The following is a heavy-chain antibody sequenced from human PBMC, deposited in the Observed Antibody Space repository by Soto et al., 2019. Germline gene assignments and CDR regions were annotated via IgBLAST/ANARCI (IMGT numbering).Heavy chain of an antibody. D-gene: IGHD2-21*01. CDR1: GFTVSSNY. CDR2: IYSGGST. Sequence: GGSLRLSCAASGFTVSSNYMSWVRQAPGKGLEWVSVIYSGGSTYYADSVKGRFTISRHNSKNTLYLQMNSLRAEDTAVYYCARDSSKRPQGEADYYYYYMDVWGKGTTVTVSS. J-gene: IGHJ6*03. V-gene: IGHV3-53*04. CDR3: ARDSSKRPQGEADYYYYYMDV.